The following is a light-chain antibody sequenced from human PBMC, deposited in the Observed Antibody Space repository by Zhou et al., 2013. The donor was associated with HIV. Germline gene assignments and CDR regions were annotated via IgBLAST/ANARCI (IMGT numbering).Light chain of an antibody. Sequence: DIVMTQTPLSLSVTPGQPASISCKSSQSLLQSDGKTYLYWFLQKPGQSPQLLIYEVSGRFSGVPDRFSGSGSGTDFTLKISRVEAEDVGVYYCMQGIHGLTFGGGTKVEIK. CDR3: MQGIHGLT. J-gene: IGKJ4*01. V-gene: IGKV2-29*03. CDR1: QSLLQSDGKTY. CDR2: EVS.